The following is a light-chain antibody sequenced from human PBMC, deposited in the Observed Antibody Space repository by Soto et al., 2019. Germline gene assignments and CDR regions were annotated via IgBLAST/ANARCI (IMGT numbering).Light chain of an antibody. CDR2: DVS. CDR3: YSYTSSNTYV. Sequence: QSALTQPASVSGSPGQSITISCTGISSDVGGYNYVSWYQHHPGKVPQLLIYDVSNRPSGVSNRFSGSKSGNTASLTISGLQAEDEADYYCYSYTSSNTYVFGTGTKLTVL. V-gene: IGLV2-14*03. CDR1: SSDVGGYNY. J-gene: IGLJ1*01.